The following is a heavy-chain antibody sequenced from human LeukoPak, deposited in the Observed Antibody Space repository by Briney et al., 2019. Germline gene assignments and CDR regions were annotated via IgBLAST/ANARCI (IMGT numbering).Heavy chain of an antibody. CDR1: GGSFSGYY. J-gene: IGHJ2*01. V-gene: IGHV4-34*01. D-gene: IGHD4-23*01. CDR3: ARSVVTLYWYFDL. Sequence: SETLSLTCAVYGGSFSGYYWSWIRQPPGKGLERIGEINHSGSTNYNPSLKSRVTISVDTSKNQFSLKLSSVTAADTAVYYCARSVVTLYWYFDLWGRGTLVTVSS. CDR2: INHSGST.